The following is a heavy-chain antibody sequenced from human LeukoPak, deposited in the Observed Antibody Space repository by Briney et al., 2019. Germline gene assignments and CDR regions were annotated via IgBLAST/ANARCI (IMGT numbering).Heavy chain of an antibody. CDR3: AREPGDSSGWSE. D-gene: IGHD6-19*01. CDR2: ISSSSNYI. Sequence: GGSLRLSCAASGFTFSSYEMNWVRQAPGKGLEGVSSISSSSNYICYADSVKGRFTISRDNAKNSLYLQMNSLRAEDTAVYYCAREPGDSSGWSEWGQGTLVTVSS. CDR1: GFTFSSYE. V-gene: IGHV3-21*01. J-gene: IGHJ4*02.